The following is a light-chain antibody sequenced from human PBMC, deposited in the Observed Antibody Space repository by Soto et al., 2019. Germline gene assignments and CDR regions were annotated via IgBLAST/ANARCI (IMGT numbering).Light chain of an antibody. CDR1: SRDVGGYNY. CDR3: SSYTSSGTLVV. V-gene: IGLV2-14*01. Sequence: QSALTQPASVSGSPGQSITISCAGTSRDVGGYNYVSWYQQHPGKAPKFMIYEVSNRPSGVSNRFSGSKSGNTASLTISGLQAEDEADYYCSSYTSSGTLVVFGRGTKLTVL. J-gene: IGLJ2*01. CDR2: EVS.